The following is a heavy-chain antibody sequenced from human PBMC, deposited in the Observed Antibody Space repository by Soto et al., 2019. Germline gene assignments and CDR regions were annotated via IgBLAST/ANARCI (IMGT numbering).Heavy chain of an antibody. CDR2: IYYSGST. V-gene: IGHV4-39*01. Sequence: QLQLQESGPGLVKPSETLSLTCTVSGGSISSSSYYWGWIRQPPGKGLEWIGSIYYSGSTYYNPSLKSRVTISVDTSKNQFSLKLSSVTAADTAVYYCARLPAGTTFDYWGQGTLVTVSS. J-gene: IGHJ4*02. CDR3: ARLPAGTTFDY. CDR1: GGSISSSSYY. D-gene: IGHD6-13*01.